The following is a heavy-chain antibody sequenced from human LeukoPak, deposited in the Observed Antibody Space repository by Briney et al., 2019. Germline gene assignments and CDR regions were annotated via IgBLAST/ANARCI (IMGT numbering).Heavy chain of an antibody. V-gene: IGHV1-46*01. CDR3: ASSDSSSWSFDY. J-gene: IGHJ4*02. D-gene: IGHD6-13*01. Sequence: ASVKVSCKASGYTFTSYYMHWVRQAPGQGLEWMGIINPSGGSTSYAQKFQGRVTMTRDMSTSTVYMELSSLRSEDTAVYCCASSDSSSWSFDYWGQGTLVTVSS. CDR1: GYTFTSYY. CDR2: INPSGGST.